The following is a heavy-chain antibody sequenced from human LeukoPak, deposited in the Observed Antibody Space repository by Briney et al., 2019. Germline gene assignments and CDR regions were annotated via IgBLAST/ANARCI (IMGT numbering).Heavy chain of an antibody. D-gene: IGHD1-1*01. CDR2: INHSGST. CDR1: GGSFSGYY. J-gene: IGHJ6*03. CDR3: ARGTYDSRGIYYYYFMDV. V-gene: IGHV4-34*01. Sequence: SETLSLTCAVYGGSFSGYYWSWIRQPPGKGLEWSGEINHSGSTNYNPSLKSRVTISVDTSKNEFSLKLSSVTAADTAVYYCARGTYDSRGIYYYYFMDVWGKGTTVTVSS.